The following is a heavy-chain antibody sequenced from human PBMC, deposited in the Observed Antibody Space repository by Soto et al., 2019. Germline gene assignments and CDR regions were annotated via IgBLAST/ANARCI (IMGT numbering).Heavy chain of an antibody. Sequence: PSETLSLTCTVSGGSISSYYWRWIRQPAGKGLEWIGRIYTSGSTNYNPSLKSRVTMSVDTSKNQFSLKLSSVTAADTAVYYCARDHGDIVVVPAAIYYYYGMDVWGQGTTVTVSS. CDR2: IYTSGST. CDR1: GGSISSYY. D-gene: IGHD2-2*02. CDR3: ARDHGDIVVVPAAIYYYYGMDV. J-gene: IGHJ6*02. V-gene: IGHV4-4*07.